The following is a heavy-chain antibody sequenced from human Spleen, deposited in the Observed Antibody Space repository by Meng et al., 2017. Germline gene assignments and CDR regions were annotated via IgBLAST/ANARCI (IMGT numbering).Heavy chain of an antibody. D-gene: IGHD3-22*01. CDR1: GYSFTSYW. J-gene: IGHJ1*01. Sequence: GESLKISCKASGYSFTSYWLGWVRQLPGKGLEWMGIIFSADSDTRYSPSFQGQVTISVDKSISTAYLQWSSLKASDTAMYYCASTRPSFHKYNYDSGDYAYLQHWGQGTLVTVSS. V-gene: IGHV5-51*01. CDR3: ASTRPSFHKYNYDSGDYAYLQH. CDR2: IFSADSDT.